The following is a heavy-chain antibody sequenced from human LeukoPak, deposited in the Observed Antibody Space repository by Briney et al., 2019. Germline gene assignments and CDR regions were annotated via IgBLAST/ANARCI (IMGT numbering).Heavy chain of an antibody. V-gene: IGHV4-34*01. CDR2: INHSGST. CDR3: ATGYCSSTSCYTPLDY. J-gene: IGHJ4*02. Sequence: SETLSLTRAVYGGSFSGYYWSWIRQPPGKGLEWIGEINHSGSTNYNPSLKSRVTISVDTSKNQFSLKLSSVTAADTAVYYCATGYCSSTSCYTPLDYWGQGTLVTVSS. CDR1: GGSFSGYY. D-gene: IGHD2-2*02.